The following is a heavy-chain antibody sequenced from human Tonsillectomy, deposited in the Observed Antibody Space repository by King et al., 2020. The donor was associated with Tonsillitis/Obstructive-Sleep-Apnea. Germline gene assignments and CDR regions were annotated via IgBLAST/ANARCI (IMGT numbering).Heavy chain of an antibody. CDR2: ISAYNGHT. V-gene: IGHV1-18*01. Sequence: VQLVESGGEVKKPGASVKVSCKASGYTFSNYGISWVRQAPGQGLEWMGWISAYNGHTNYAQKLQDRVTMTTDTSTSTAYLELRSLRSDDTAVYYCARDSMSHYFDSSAYYTFDYWGQGTLVTVSS. D-gene: IGHD3-22*01. J-gene: IGHJ4*02. CDR1: GYTFSNYG. CDR3: ARDSMSHYFDSSAYYTFDY.